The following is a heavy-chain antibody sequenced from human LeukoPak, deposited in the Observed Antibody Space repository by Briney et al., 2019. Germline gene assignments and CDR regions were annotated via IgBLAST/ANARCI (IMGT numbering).Heavy chain of an antibody. V-gene: IGHV3-23*01. CDR3: AKDSGCRGGSCYSDY. CDR2: ISGSGGST. CDR1: GFTFSSYA. Sequence: GESLKISCAASGFTFSSYAMSWVRQAPGKGLEWVSAISGSGGSTYYADSVKGRFTISRDNSKNTLYLQMNSLRAEDTAVYYCAKDSGCRGGSCYSDYWGQGTLVTVSS. J-gene: IGHJ4*02. D-gene: IGHD2-15*01.